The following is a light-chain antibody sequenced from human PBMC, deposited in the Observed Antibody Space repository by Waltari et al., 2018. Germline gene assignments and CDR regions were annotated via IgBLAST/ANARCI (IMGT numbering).Light chain of an antibody. V-gene: IGLV4-69*01. CDR1: SGHSSNI. CDR2: VNSDGTH. Sequence: QLVLTQSPSASASLGASIKLTCTLSSGHSSNIIAWLQQQPERGPRSLMKVNSDGTHSKGDHIPDRFSGSSSGAERYLTIASLQSEEEADYYCQTGGHGTWVFGGGTKVTVL. CDR3: QTGGHGTWV. J-gene: IGLJ3*02.